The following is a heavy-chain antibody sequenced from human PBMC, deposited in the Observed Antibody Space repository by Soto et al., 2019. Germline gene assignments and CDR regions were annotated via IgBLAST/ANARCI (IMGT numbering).Heavy chain of an antibody. CDR3: ARPCMATAGWETWFDR. CDR2: IHYSGST. J-gene: IGHJ5*02. V-gene: IGHV4-31*03. Sequence: QVQLQESGPGLVEPSQTLSLTCTVSGGSISGEGYYLSWIRQYSGRGLEWIGYIHYSGSTYYNPSLKRRVSISGDTSETPLLLNLSCVTAADTAVYYWARPCMATAGWETWFDRWGQGTLVTVSS. D-gene: IGHD5-18*01. CDR1: GGSISGEGYY.